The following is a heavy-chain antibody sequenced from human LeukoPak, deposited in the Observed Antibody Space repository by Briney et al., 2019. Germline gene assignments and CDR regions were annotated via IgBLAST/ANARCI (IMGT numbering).Heavy chain of an antibody. CDR2: INPNSGGT. J-gene: IGHJ3*02. CDR3: ARIDWTEAAFDI. CDR1: GYTFTGYY. V-gene: IGHV1-2*06. Sequence: ASVKVSCKASGYTFTGYYMHWVRQAPGQGLEWMGRINPNSGGTNYAQKFQGRVTMTRDTSISTAYMELSRLRSDDTAVYYCARIDWTEAAFDIWGQGTMVTVSP. D-gene: IGHD1-1*01.